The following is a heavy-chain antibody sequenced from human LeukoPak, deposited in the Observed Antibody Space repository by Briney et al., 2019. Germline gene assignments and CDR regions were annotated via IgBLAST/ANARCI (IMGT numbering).Heavy chain of an antibody. CDR1: GYTFTGYF. Sequence: SVKVSCKASGYTFTGYFMHWVRQAPGQGLEWMGGIIPIFATANYAQKFQGRVTITADESTSTAYMELSSLRSEDTAVYYCAAGTAADFWGQGTLVSVSS. CDR2: IIPIFATA. CDR3: AAGTAADF. V-gene: IGHV1-69*13. J-gene: IGHJ4*02. D-gene: IGHD6-13*01.